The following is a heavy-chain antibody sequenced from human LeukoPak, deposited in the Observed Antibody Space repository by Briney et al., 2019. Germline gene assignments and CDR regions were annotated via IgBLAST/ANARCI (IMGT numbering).Heavy chain of an antibody. J-gene: IGHJ4*02. V-gene: IGHV4-34*12. Sequence: ETLSLTCVVYGGSISGYYWSWIRQPPGKGLEWIGEIIHSGSTNYNPSLKSRVTISVDTSKNQFSLKLNSVTAAATAVYYRAAESEWWLLRSWGQGPLVAVSS. CDR1: GGSISGYY. CDR3: AAESEWWLLRS. D-gene: IGHD2-15*01. CDR2: IIHSGST.